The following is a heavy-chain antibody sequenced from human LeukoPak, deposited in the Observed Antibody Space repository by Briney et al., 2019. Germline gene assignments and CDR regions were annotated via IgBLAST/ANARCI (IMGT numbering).Heavy chain of an antibody. CDR2: ISGSGGST. Sequence: GGSLRLSCAASGFTFSSYAMSWVRQAPGKGLEWVSAISGSGGSTYYADSVKGRFTISRDNSKNTLYLQMNSLRAEDTAVYYCAKDPPVRITIFGDRFDPWGQGTLVTVSS. D-gene: IGHD3-3*01. V-gene: IGHV3-23*01. CDR1: GFTFSSYA. CDR3: AKDPPVRITIFGDRFDP. J-gene: IGHJ5*02.